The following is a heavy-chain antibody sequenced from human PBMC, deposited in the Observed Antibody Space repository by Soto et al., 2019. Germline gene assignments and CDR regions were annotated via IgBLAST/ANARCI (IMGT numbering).Heavy chain of an antibody. Sequence: GGSLRLSCAASGFTVSSNYMSWVRQAPGKGLEWVSVIYSGGSTYYADSVKGRFTISRDNSKNTLYLQMNNLRAEDTAVYNCASNTASRNYYYYYMDVWGKGTTVTVSS. CDR3: ASNTASRNYYYYYMDV. J-gene: IGHJ6*03. CDR2: IYSGGST. V-gene: IGHV3-66*01. CDR1: GFTVSSNY. D-gene: IGHD2-21*01.